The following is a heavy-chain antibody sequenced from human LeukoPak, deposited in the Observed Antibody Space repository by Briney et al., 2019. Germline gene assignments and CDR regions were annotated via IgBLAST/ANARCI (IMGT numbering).Heavy chain of an antibody. J-gene: IGHJ4*02. D-gene: IGHD5-12*01. V-gene: IGHV3-30*02. CDR3: AKDQGLVATSSDYFDY. CDR2: IRYDGSNK. CDR1: GFTFSSYG. Sequence: GGSLRHSCAACGFTFSSYGMHWVRQAPGKGLGWVAFIRYDGSNKYYADSVKGRFTISRDNSKNTLYLQMNSLRAEDTAVYYCAKDQGLVATSSDYFDYWGQGTMVTVSS.